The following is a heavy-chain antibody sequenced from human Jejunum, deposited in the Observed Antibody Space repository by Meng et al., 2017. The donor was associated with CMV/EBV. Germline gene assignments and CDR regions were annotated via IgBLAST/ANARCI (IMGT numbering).Heavy chain of an antibody. Sequence: CQASGYTFTDRYIHWVRQAPGQGLEWMGRINPNSGGTNYAQKFRGRVTMTRDSTAYMEMTRLTYDDTAVYYCARTPASYGSGGWRLDLWGQGTLVTVSS. D-gene: IGHD3-10*01. CDR2: INPNSGGT. J-gene: IGHJ5*02. CDR3: ARTPASYGSGGWRLDL. V-gene: IGHV1-2*06. CDR1: GYTFTDRY.